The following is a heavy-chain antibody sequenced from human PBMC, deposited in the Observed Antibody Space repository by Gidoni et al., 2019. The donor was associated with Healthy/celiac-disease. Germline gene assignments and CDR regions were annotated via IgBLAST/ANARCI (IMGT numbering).Heavy chain of an antibody. J-gene: IGHJ6*02. Sequence: QVQLVQSGAEVKKPGSSVNVSCKASGGTFSSHAISWVRQAPGQGLEWMGRIIPILGIANYAQKFQGRVTITADKSTSTAYMELSSLRSEDTAVYYCARGRGYSYAAGDYYYGMDVWGQGTTVTVSS. CDR3: ARGRGYSYAAGDYYYGMDV. D-gene: IGHD5-18*01. CDR1: GGTFSSHA. V-gene: IGHV1-69*04. CDR2: IIPILGIA.